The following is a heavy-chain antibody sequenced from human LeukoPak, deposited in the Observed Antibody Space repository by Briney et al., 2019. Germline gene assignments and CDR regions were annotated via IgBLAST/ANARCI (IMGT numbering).Heavy chain of an antibody. CDR2: IYYSRST. D-gene: IGHD3-3*01. J-gene: IGHJ4*02. Sequence: SETLSLTCTVSGGSISSYYWSWIRQPPGKGLEWIGYIYYSRSTNYNPSLKSRVTISVDTSKNQFSLKLSSVTAADTAVYYCAGYDFWSGYHFDYWGQGTLVTVSS. V-gene: IGHV4-59*08. CDR3: AGYDFWSGYHFDY. CDR1: GGSISSYY.